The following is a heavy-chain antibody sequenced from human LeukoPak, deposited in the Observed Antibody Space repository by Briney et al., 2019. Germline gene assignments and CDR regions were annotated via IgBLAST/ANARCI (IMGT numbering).Heavy chain of an antibody. V-gene: IGHV4-4*07. D-gene: IGHD6-19*01. CDR2: IYTSGST. J-gene: IGHJ6*03. CDR3: AREAVAGTVWPYYYYYMDV. CDR1: GGSISSYY. Sequence: MASETLSLTCTVSGGSISSYYWSWIRQPAGKGLEWIGRIYTSGSTNYNPSLKSRVTMSVDTSKNQFSLKLSSVTAADTAVYYCAREAVAGTVWPYYYYYMDVWGKGTTVTISS.